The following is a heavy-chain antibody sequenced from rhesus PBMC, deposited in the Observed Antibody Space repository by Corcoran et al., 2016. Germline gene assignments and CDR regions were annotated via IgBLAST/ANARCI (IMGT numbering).Heavy chain of an antibody. CDR3: ARGGTLRGNRFDV. Sequence: QVQLVQSGAEIKQPGASVKLSCKTSGYTFTTFYIHWVRQAPGQGLEWIGLYSPYRGKKDYAQSFQGIVPITTDTSTSTDYMELPSLTSEDTAVYYCARGGTLRGNRFDVWGPGVLAAVSS. CDR1: GYTFTTFY. CDR2: YSPYRGKK. J-gene: IGHJ5-1*01. D-gene: IGHD2-33*01. V-gene: IGHV1-180*01.